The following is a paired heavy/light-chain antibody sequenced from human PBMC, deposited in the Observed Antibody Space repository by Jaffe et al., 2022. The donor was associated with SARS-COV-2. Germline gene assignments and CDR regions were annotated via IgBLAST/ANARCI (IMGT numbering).Light chain of an antibody. V-gene: IGKV3-11*01. J-gene: IGKJ4*01. Sequence: EIVLTQSPATLSLSPGERATLSCRASQSVYNYLAWYQQKPGQAPRLLIYDASNRATGIPARFSGSGSGTDFTLTISSLEPEDSAVYYCQQRSIWPLSFGGGTKVEIK. CDR3: QQRSIWPLS. CDR1: QSVYNY. CDR2: DAS.
Heavy chain of an antibody. CDR1: GYSFTTYW. CDR3: ARGGLRNTGGLFDI. CDR2: IYPGDSDT. Sequence: EVQLLQSGAEVKKPGESLKISCKVSGYSFTTYWIAWVRQMPGKGLEWMGIIYPGDSDTRYSLSSQGQVTISADRSVSTAYLQWSSLKASDTAIYYCARGGLRNTGGLFDIWGQGTMVTVSS. J-gene: IGHJ3*02. V-gene: IGHV5-51*01. D-gene: IGHD3-16*01.